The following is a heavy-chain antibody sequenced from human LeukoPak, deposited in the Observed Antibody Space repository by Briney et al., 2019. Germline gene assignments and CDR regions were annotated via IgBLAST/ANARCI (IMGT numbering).Heavy chain of an antibody. D-gene: IGHD1-26*01. V-gene: IGHV4-38-2*02. J-gene: IGHJ4*02. CDR2: VYHSGGT. Sequence: PSETLSLTCTVSGYSISSGYYWGWVRQPPGKGLEWIGTVYHSGGTNYNPSLKSRVTISVDKSKNQFSLKLNSVTAADTAVYYCARTTSGSYYSYFDYWGQGTLVTVSS. CDR1: GYSISSGYY. CDR3: ARTTSGSYYSYFDY.